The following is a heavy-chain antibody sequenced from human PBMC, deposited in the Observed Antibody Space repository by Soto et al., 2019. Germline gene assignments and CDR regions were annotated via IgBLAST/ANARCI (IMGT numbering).Heavy chain of an antibody. J-gene: IGHJ4*02. CDR2: IIPIFGTA. V-gene: IGHV1-69*13. CDR1: GGTFSSYA. CDR3: ARDVYNYYDSSGYYY. Sequence: GASVKASCKASGGTFSSYAISWVRQAPGQGLEWMGGIIPIFGTANYAQKFQGRVTITADESTSTAYMELSSLRPEDTAVYYCARDVYNYYDSSGYYYWGQGTLVTVSS. D-gene: IGHD3-22*01.